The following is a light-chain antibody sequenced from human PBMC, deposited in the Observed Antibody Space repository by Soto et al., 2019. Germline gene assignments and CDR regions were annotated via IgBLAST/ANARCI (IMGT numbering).Light chain of an antibody. V-gene: IGLV1-51*01. J-gene: IGLJ3*02. CDR2: DTD. CDR1: GSNTGNNF. Sequence: QAVLTQPPSVSAAPGQKVTTSCSGGGSNTGNNFVSWYQQFPETAPKLLIYDTDKRPSGIPDRFSGSKSGTSATLGITRLQTGDEADYYCGTWDSALSLWLFGGGTKLTVL. CDR3: GTWDSALSLWL.